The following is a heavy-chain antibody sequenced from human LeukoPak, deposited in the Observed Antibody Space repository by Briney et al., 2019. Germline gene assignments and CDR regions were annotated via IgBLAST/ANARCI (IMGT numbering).Heavy chain of an antibody. J-gene: IGHJ5*02. D-gene: IGHD6-19*01. V-gene: IGHV4-4*07. CDR2: IYTSGST. Sequence: SETLSLTCTVSGGSISNYYWSWIRQPAGKGPEWIGRIYTSGSTNYNPSLKSRVTMSIDTSKNQFSLKLTSVTAADTAVYYCAGISVAGGDWFDPWGQGTLVTVSS. CDR3: AGISVAGGDWFDP. CDR1: GGSISNYY.